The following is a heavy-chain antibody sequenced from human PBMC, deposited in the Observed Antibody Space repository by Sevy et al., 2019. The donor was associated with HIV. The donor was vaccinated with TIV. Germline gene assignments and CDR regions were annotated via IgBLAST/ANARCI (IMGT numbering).Heavy chain of an antibody. CDR2: VDPSAGNT. V-gene: IGHV1-46*01. CDR3: GRADPDQHFDS. Sequence: ASVKVSCKASGDTFTNNYIHWVRQAPGQGLEWMGMVDPSAGNTTYPQKFQGRVTMTRDTSTSILYMDLSSLRSEDTAVYYCGRADPDQHFDSWGQGTLVTVSS. J-gene: IGHJ4*02. CDR1: GDTFTNNY.